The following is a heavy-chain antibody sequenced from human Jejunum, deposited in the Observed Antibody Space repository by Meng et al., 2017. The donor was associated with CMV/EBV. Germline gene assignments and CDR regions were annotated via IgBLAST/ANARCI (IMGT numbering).Heavy chain of an antibody. D-gene: IGHD3-22*01. CDR3: ARTTKARTSYYDTFDY. J-gene: IGHJ4*02. Sequence: GFSLTRGVGVGWIRPPPGKALEWLAAVFWDDDKHYSPSLKSRLSIIKDTSNNQVFLTMTNVDPVDTASYYCARTTKARTSYYDTFDYWGQGTLVTVSS. V-gene: IGHV2-5*02. CDR2: VFWDDDK. CDR1: GFSLTRGVG.